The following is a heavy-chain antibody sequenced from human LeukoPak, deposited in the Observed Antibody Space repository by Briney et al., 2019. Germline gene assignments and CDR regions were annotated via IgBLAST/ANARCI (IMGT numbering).Heavy chain of an antibody. J-gene: IGHJ4*02. CDR3: ARVRWEWLFYWGSYYFDY. CDR2: INHSGST. D-gene: IGHD3-3*01. CDR1: GGSFSGYY. Sequence: SETLSLTCAVYGGSFSGYYWSWIRQPPGKGLEWIGEINHSGSTNYNPSLKSRVTISVDTSKNQFSLKLSSVTAADTAVYYCARVRWEWLFYWGSYYFDYWGQGTLVTVSS. V-gene: IGHV4-34*01.